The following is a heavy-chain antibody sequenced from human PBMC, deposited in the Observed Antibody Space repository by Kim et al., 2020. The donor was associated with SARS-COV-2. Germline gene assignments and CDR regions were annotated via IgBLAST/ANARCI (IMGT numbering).Heavy chain of an antibody. V-gene: IGHV4-34*01. D-gene: IGHD4-17*01. J-gene: IGHJ1*01. CDR3: ARRSTVRYFQH. CDR1: GGSFSGYY. CDR2: INHSGST. Sequence: SETLSLTCAVYGGSFSGYYWSWIRQPPGKGLEWIGEINHSGSTNYNPSLKSRVTISVDTSKNQFSLKLSSVTAADTAVYYCARRSTVRYFQHWGQGTLVTVSS.